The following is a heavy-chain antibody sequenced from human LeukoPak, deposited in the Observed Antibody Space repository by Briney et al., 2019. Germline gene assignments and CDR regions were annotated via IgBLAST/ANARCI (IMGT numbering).Heavy chain of an antibody. CDR2: IIPIFGTA. D-gene: IGHD3-22*01. CDR1: GGTFSSYA. J-gene: IGHJ6*03. CDR3: ARALRGYYDSSGYPYYYYMDV. Sequence: SVKVSCKASGGTFSSYAISWVRQAPGQGLEWMGGIIPIFGTANYAQKLQGRVTITTDESTSTAYMELSSLRFEDTAVYYCARALRGYYDSSGYPYYYYMDVWGKGTTVTVSS. V-gene: IGHV1-69*05.